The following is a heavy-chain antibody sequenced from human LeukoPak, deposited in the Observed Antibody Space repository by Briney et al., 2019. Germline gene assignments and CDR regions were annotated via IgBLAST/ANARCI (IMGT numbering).Heavy chain of an antibody. CDR3: ARNIAVAGRGDYMDV. J-gene: IGHJ6*03. CDR2: IYYSGST. Sequence: SETLSLTCTVSGGSISSSSYYWGWIRQPPGKGLEWIGSIYYSGSTYYNPSLKSRVTISVDTSKNQFSLKLSSVTAADTAVYYCARNIAVAGRGDYMDVWGKGTTVAISS. CDR1: GGSISSSSYY. V-gene: IGHV4-39*01. D-gene: IGHD6-19*01.